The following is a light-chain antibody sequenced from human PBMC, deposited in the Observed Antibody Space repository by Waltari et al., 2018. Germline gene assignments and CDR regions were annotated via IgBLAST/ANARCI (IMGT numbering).Light chain of an antibody. CDR3: SSYTSSSPVV. Sequence: QSALTQPASVSGSPGQSITISCPGTSSAVGGYNYVPWYQQHPGKAPKLMIYEVSNRPSGVSNRFSGSKSGNTASLTISGLQAEDEADYYCSSYTSSSPVVFGGGTKLTVL. V-gene: IGLV2-14*01. CDR1: SSAVGGYNY. J-gene: IGLJ2*01. CDR2: EVS.